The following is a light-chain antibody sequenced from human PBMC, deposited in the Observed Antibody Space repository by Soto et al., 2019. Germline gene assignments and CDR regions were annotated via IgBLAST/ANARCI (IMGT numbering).Light chain of an antibody. Sequence: IVLTQSPATLSLSPGERATLSCRASQSVSSYLAWYQLKPGQAPRLLIYDTSNRATGIPARFSGSGSGTDFTLTISSLEPEDFAVYYCQQRSNWLSFGGGTKVDIK. V-gene: IGKV3-11*01. J-gene: IGKJ4*01. CDR3: QQRSNWLS. CDR2: DTS. CDR1: QSVSSY.